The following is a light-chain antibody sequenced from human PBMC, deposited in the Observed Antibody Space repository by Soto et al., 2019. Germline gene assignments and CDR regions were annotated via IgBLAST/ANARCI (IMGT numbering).Light chain of an antibody. CDR1: QTITTW. CDR3: HQYHSYPWT. V-gene: IGKV1-5*01. Sequence: DIQMTQSPSTLSASVGDRVTITCRASQTITTWLAWYQQKPGKAPNLLIYDASSLKSGVTSRFSGSGSGTEFTLTISSLLPDDFATYYCHQYHSYPWTFGQGTK. J-gene: IGKJ1*01. CDR2: DAS.